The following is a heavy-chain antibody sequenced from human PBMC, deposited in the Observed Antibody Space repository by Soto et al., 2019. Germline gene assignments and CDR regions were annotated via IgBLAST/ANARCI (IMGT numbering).Heavy chain of an antibody. CDR1: GFTFSSHA. D-gene: IGHD3-3*01. CDR2: ISYDGSNK. V-gene: IGHV3-30-3*01. CDR3: ARGYDFWSGYYYTYGMDV. J-gene: IGHJ6*02. Sequence: PGGSLRLSCAASGFTFSSHAMHWVRQAPGKGLEWVAVISYDGSNKNYADSVKGRFTISRDNSKNTLYLQMNSLRAEDTAVYYYARGYDFWSGYYYTYGMDVRGQGTTVILSS.